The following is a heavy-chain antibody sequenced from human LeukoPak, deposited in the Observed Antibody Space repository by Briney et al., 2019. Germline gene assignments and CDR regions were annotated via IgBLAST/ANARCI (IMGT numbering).Heavy chain of an antibody. V-gene: IGHV3-23*01. Sequence: GGSLRLSCAASGFTFSSYAMSWVRQAPGKGLEWVSAISGSGGSTYYADSAKGRFTISRDNSKNTLYLQMNSLRAEDTAVYYCAKPLRYFDWLLEIDYWGQGTLVTVSS. CDR2: ISGSGGST. D-gene: IGHD3-9*01. CDR3: AKPLRYFDWLLEIDY. J-gene: IGHJ4*02. CDR1: GFTFSSYA.